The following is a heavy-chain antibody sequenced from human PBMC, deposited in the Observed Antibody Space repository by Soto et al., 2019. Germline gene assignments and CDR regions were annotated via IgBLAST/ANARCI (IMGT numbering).Heavy chain of an antibody. CDR1: GFTFSSYV. CDR2: ITGSGGGT. V-gene: IGHV3-23*01. J-gene: IGHJ3*02. CDR3: AKDFQGVVPDAFDI. Sequence: PGGSLRLSCAASGFTFSSYVMTWVRQAPGKGLEWVSGITGSGGGTYYADSVKGRFTISRDNSKNTLYLQMNRLRAEDTAAYYCAKDFQGVVPDAFDIWGRGTMVTVSS. D-gene: IGHD2-21*01.